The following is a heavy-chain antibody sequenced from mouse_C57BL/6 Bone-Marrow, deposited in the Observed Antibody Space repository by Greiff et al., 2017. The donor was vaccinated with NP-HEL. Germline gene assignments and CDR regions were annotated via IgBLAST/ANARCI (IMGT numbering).Heavy chain of an antibody. CDR2: ISYDGSN. J-gene: IGHJ4*01. V-gene: IGHV3-6*01. CDR1: GYSITSGYY. CDR3: ARVGSRESYYYAMDY. Sequence: EVKVEESGPGLVKPSQSLSLTCSVTGYSITSGYYWNWIRQFPGNKLEWMGYISYDGSNNYNPSLKNRISITRDTSKNQFFLKLNSVTTEDTATYYCARVGSRESYYYAMDYWGQGTSVTVSS. D-gene: IGHD1-1*01.